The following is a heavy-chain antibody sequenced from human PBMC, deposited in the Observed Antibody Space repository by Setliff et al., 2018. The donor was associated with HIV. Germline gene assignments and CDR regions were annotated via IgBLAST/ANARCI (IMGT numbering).Heavy chain of an antibody. Sequence: ASVKVSCKASGYTFTSYGISWVRQAPGQRLEWMGRIDTDNGYRRYSPKLQGRVTITKDTSANTAYMELRGLRSGDTAVYYCARWCAAAGCYPAIYHFDSWGQGTLVTVSS. CDR2: IDTDNGYR. V-gene: IGHV1-3*04. J-gene: IGHJ4*02. D-gene: IGHD2-2*01. CDR3: ARWCAAAGCYPAIYHFDS. CDR1: GYTFTSYG.